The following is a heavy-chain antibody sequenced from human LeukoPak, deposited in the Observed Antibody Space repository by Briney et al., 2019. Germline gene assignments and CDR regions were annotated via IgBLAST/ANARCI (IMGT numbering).Heavy chain of an antibody. J-gene: IGHJ5*02. CDR2: ISLDGSTE. CDR3: MRDYMGWFDP. Sequence: PGGSLRLSCVGSGFSLSNFQMYWVRQAPGKGLEWVSIISLDGSTEFYADSVKGRFTISRDTASNTMHLEMNNLRIEDTAVYYCMRDYMGWFDPWGQGSLVTVSS. V-gene: IGHV3-30-3*01. D-gene: IGHD3-10*01. CDR1: GFSLSNFQ.